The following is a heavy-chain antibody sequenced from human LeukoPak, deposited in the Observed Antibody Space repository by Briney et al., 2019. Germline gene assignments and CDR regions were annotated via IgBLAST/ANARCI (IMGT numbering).Heavy chain of an antibody. J-gene: IGHJ4*02. V-gene: IGHV4-4*07. CDR2: IYTSGST. CDR3: ARSEYDILTGFDY. D-gene: IGHD3-9*01. CDR1: GGSISSYY. Sequence: SETLSLTCTVSGGSISSYYGSWIRQPAGKGLEWIGRIYTSGSTNYNPSLKSRVTMSVDTSKNQFSLKLSSVTAADTAVYYCARSEYDILTGFDYWGQGTLVTVSS.